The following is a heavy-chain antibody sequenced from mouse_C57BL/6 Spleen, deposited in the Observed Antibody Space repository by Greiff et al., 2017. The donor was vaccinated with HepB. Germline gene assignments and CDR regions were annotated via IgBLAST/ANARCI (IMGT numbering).Heavy chain of an antibody. CDR3: ARYRNYYGSMFDY. V-gene: IGHV3-8*01. CDR1: GYSITSDY. Sequence: EVNVVESGPGLAKPSQPLSLPCSVTGYSITSDYWNWIRKFPGNKLEYMGYISYSGSTYYNPSLKSRISITRDTSKNQYYLQLNSVTTEDTATYYCARYRNYYGSMFDYWGQGTTLTVSS. CDR2: ISYSGST. J-gene: IGHJ2*01. D-gene: IGHD1-1*01.